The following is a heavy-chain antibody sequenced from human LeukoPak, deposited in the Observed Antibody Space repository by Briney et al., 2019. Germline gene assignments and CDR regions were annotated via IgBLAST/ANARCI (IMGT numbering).Heavy chain of an antibody. V-gene: IGHV3-48*04. J-gene: IGHJ4*02. Sequence: GGSLRLSCTAPGFNFSGYSMNWVRQAPGKGLEWVSYINSGSSAIHYADSVKGRFTISRDSAKNSLNLQMNSLRAEDTAVYYCARGYLQGGASTRAFDYWGQGTLVTVSS. CDR1: GFNFSGYS. CDR2: INSGSSAI. CDR3: ARGYLQGGASTRAFDY. D-gene: IGHD4-11*01.